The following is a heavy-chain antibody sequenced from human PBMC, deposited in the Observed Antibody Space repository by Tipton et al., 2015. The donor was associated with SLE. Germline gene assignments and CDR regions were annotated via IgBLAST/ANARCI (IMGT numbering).Heavy chain of an antibody. CDR2: ISYGGAT. CDR1: GGSINSHY. CDR3: ARGMLTWRGAVLGVDV. V-gene: IGHV4-59*08. J-gene: IGHJ6*02. Sequence: TLSLTCSVSGGSINSHYWIWIRQPPGKGLEWIGYISYGGATNYNPSLKSRVTISVDPAKNQFSLKLTSVTAADSALYYCARGMLTWRGAVLGVDVWGQGTTVNVSS. D-gene: IGHD2-8*01.